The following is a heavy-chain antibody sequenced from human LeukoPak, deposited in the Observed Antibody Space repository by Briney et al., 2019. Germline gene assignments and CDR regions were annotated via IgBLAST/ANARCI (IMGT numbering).Heavy chain of an antibody. CDR2: ISWNSGRI. D-gene: IGHD3-10*01. J-gene: IGHJ4*02. CDR1: GFTFDDYA. V-gene: IGHV3-9*01. CDR3: TKPYGSGSYTSPFDY. Sequence: GGSLRLSCAASGFTFDDYAMHWVRQAPGKGLEWVSGISWNSGRIGYADSVKGRFTISRDNAKNSLYLQMNSLRPEDTAFYYCTKPYGSGSYTSPFDYWGQGTLSPSPQ.